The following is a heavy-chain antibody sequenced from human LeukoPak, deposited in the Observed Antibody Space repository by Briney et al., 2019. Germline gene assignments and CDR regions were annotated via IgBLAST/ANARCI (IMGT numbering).Heavy chain of an antibody. Sequence: GGSLRLSCAASGFTFSSYSMNWVRQAPGKGLEWVSSISSSSSYIYYADSVKGRLTISRDNAKNSLYLQMNSLRAEDTAVYYCARELMVRGVIWFDPWGQGTLVTVSS. CDR1: GFTFSSYS. CDR3: ARELMVRGVIWFDP. J-gene: IGHJ5*02. D-gene: IGHD3-10*01. V-gene: IGHV3-21*01. CDR2: ISSSSSYI.